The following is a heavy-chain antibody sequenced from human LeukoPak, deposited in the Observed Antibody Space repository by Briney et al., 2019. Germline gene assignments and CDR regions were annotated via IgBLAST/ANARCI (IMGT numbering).Heavy chain of an antibody. CDR3: AKDSSLITMIVVVMRSYFDY. Sequence: PGGSLRLSCAASGFTFSSYAMNWVRQAPGKGLEWVSAISGSGGSTYYADSVKGRFTISRDNSKNTLYLQMNSLRAEDTAVYYCAKDSSLITMIVVVMRSYFDYWGQGTLVTVSS. CDR2: ISGSGGST. J-gene: IGHJ4*02. V-gene: IGHV3-23*01. CDR1: GFTFSSYA. D-gene: IGHD3-22*01.